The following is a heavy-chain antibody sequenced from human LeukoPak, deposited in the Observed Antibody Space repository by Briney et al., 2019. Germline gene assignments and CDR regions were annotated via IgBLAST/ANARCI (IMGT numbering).Heavy chain of an antibody. CDR2: IRYDGSNK. CDR1: GFTFSNYA. V-gene: IGHV3-30*02. D-gene: IGHD1-26*01. Sequence: GGSLRLSCAASGFTFSNYAIHWVRQAPGKGLEWVEFIRYDGSNKYYVDSVKGRFTISRDNSKNTLYLQMNSLRAEDTALYFCAQWSRYFDYWGQGTLVTVSS. J-gene: IGHJ4*02. CDR3: AQWSRYFDY.